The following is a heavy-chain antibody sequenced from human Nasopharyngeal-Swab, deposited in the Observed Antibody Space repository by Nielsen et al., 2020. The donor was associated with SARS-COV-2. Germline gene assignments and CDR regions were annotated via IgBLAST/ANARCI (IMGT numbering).Heavy chain of an antibody. CDR2: ISAYNGNT. D-gene: IGHD6-6*01. J-gene: IGHJ6*03. V-gene: IGHV1-18*01. Sequence: WVRQAPGQGLEWMGWISAYNGNTNYAQKLQGRVTMTTDTSTSTAYMELRSLRSDDTAVYYCARLFGRYSNSRGHIDVWGKGTTVTVSS. CDR3: ARLFGRYSNSRGHIDV.